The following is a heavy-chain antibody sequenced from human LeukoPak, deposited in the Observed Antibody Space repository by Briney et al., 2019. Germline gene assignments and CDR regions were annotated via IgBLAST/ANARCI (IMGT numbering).Heavy chain of an antibody. CDR3: VKDVTGTYSGDF. CDR1: GFTFSSYT. Sequence: PGGSLRLSCAASGFTFSSYTMHCVRQAPGKGLQYVSSIRTDGGTSYDADSVMGRFTISRDNSKNTLYLQMSSLRPEDTAVYYCVKDVTGTYSGDFWGQGTLVTVSS. D-gene: IGHD1-26*01. V-gene: IGHV3-64D*06. CDR2: IRTDGGTS. J-gene: IGHJ4*02.